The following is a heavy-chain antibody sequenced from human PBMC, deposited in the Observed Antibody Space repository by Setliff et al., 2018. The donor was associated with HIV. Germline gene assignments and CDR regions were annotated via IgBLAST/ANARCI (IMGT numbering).Heavy chain of an antibody. V-gene: IGHV4-39*07. CDR3: ARATTGYSSIWYRNGLTYYYYMDV. CDR2: INHSGST. Sequence: SETLSLTCTVSGGSISSCSYYWTWIRQPPGRGMEWIGEINHSGSTSYNPSLKSRVSMSVDTSKNQFSLKLISVTAADTAIFYCARATTGYSSIWYRNGLTYYYYMDVWGRGTKVTVSS. D-gene: IGHD6-13*01. CDR1: GGSISSCSYY. J-gene: IGHJ6*03.